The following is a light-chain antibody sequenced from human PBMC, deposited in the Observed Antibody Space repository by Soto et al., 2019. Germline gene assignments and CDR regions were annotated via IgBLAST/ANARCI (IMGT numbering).Light chain of an antibody. CDR2: ANN. J-gene: IGLJ3*02. CDR1: SSNIGATYD. V-gene: IGLV1-40*01. Sequence: QSVLTQPPSVSGAPGQRVTISCTGSSSNIGATYDVHWYQHLPGTAPRLLIYANNNRPSGVPDRFSGSKSGTSASLAITGLQAEDEADYYCQSYDSSLSGVVFGGGTKLTVL. CDR3: QSYDSSLSGVV.